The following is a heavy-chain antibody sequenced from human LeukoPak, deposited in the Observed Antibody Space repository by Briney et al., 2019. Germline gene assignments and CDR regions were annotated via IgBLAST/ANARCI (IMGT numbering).Heavy chain of an antibody. CDR2: ISSSSSYI. CDR3: AKDGEIGGMVHPFNWFDP. CDR1: GFTFSSYS. Sequence: GGSLRLSCAASGFTFSSYSMNWVRQAPGKGLEWVSSISSSSSYIYYADSVKGRFTISRDNAKNSLYLQMNSLRAEDTAVYYCAKDGEIGGMVHPFNWFDPWGQGTLVTVSS. V-gene: IGHV3-21*04. J-gene: IGHJ5*02. D-gene: IGHD2-8*01.